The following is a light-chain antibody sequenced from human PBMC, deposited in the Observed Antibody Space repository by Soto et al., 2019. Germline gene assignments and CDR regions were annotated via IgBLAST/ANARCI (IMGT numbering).Light chain of an antibody. CDR3: LKLYNFYWT. CDR1: QGIRND. V-gene: IGKV1-6*01. CDR2: AAS. J-gene: IGKJ1*01. Sequence: AIQMTQSPSSLSASVGDRVTISCRASQGIRNDLAWYQQKPGKAPKLLIFAASNLQSGVPSRFSGSGSGTDFTLTISRLQPEDFATYYCLKLYNFYWTFGQGTKVEIK.